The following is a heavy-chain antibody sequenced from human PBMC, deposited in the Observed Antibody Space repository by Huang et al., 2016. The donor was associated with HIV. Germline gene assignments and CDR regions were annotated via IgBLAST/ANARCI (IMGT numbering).Heavy chain of an antibody. D-gene: IGHD6-19*01. CDR1: GGSLHGYY. Sequence: QVQLYQWGAGPLRPSETLSLTCGVSGGSLHGYYWNWLRQSPGRGLEWIGEVNHGGSPTSNPSLKSRVTISVDTSKIQFSLNLTSVTATDTADYYCATSRSGSGWFLDIWGRGTLVSVS. CDR3: ATSRSGSGWFLDI. CDR2: VNHGGSP. V-gene: IGHV4-34*01. J-gene: IGHJ2*01.